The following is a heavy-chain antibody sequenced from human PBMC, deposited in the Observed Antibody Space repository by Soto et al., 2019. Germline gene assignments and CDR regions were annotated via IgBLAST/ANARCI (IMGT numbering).Heavy chain of an antibody. CDR1: GGSISSSSYY. D-gene: IGHD3-9*01. CDR2: IYYSGST. Sequence: QLQLQESGPGLVKPSETLSLTCTVSGGSISSSSYYWGWIRQPPGKGLEWIGSIYYSGSTYYNPSLKSRVTLSVDTSKNQFSLKLSSVTAADTAVYYCARHDDILTGYHTPLFRYYYYGMDVWGQGTTVTVSS. CDR3: ARHDDILTGYHTPLFRYYYYGMDV. J-gene: IGHJ6*02. V-gene: IGHV4-39*01.